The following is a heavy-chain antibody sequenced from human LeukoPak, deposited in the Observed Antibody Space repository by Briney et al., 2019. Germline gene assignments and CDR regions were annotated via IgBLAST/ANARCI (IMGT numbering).Heavy chain of an antibody. D-gene: IGHD2-8*01. J-gene: IGHJ4*02. CDR2: IRSKAYGGTT. V-gene: IGHV3-49*04. Sequence: PGGSLRLSCTASGFTFGDYAMSWVRQAPGKGLEWVGFIRSKAYGGTTEYAASVKGRFTISRDDSKSIAYLQMNSLKTEDTAVYYCTGDPGVLAGFDYWGQGTLVTVSS. CDR1: GFTFGDYA. CDR3: TGDPGVLAGFDY.